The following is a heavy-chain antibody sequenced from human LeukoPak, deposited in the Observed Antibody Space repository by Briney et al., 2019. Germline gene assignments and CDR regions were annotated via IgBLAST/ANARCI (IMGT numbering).Heavy chain of an antibody. CDR3: ARDPAYDFWSSYYYMDV. CDR2: INPNSGGT. J-gene: IGHJ6*03. V-gene: IGHV1-2*02. CDR1: GYTFTGYY. D-gene: IGHD3-3*01. Sequence: ASVTVSCKASGYTFTGYYMHWVRQAPGQGLEWMACINPNSGGTNYAQKFQGRVTMTRDTSISTAYMELSRLRSDDTAVYYCARDPAYDFWSSYYYMDVWGKGTTVTVSS.